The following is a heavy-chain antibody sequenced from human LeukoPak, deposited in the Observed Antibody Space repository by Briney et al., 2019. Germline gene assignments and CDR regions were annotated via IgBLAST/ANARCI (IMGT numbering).Heavy chain of an antibody. Sequence: GGSLRLSCAASGFTFSDYYTSWIRQAPGKGLEWVSYISSSGSTIYYADSVKGRFTISRDNAKNSLYLQMNSLRAEDTAVYYCARGYYDSSVPADYWGQGTLVTVSS. CDR3: ARGYYDSSVPADY. V-gene: IGHV3-11*01. CDR2: ISSSGSTI. CDR1: GFTFSDYY. J-gene: IGHJ4*02. D-gene: IGHD3-22*01.